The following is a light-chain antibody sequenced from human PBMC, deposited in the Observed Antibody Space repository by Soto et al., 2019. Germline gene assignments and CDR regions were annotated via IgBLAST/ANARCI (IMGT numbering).Light chain of an antibody. V-gene: IGKV1-6*01. CDR3: LQDYDFPYT. CDR1: QDINNY. J-gene: IGKJ2*01. Sequence: IQMTQSPSSLSASVGDKVTITCQASQDINNYLNWYQQKPGKAPNLLIYAASTLHTGVPSTFTGSGSGTDFTLTINDLQPEDVATYFCLQDYDFPYTFGQGTKLEI. CDR2: AAS.